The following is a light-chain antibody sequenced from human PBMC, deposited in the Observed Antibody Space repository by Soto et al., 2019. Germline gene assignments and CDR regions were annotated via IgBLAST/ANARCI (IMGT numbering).Light chain of an antibody. J-gene: IGLJ1*01. Sequence: QSALTQPASVSGSPGQSITISCTGTSSDVGYYNYVSWYQQHPGKVPKLMIYDVRYRPSGVSDRFSGSKSGNTASLTLSGLQAHDEADYYCTSYTSTSTLVFGTGTKLTVL. CDR2: DVR. CDR3: TSYTSTSTLV. CDR1: SSDVGYYNY. V-gene: IGLV2-14*03.